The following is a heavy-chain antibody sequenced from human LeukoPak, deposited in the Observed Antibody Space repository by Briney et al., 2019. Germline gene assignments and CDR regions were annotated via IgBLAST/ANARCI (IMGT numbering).Heavy chain of an antibody. V-gene: IGHV3-23*01. CDR2: ISGSGGST. D-gene: IGHD1-26*01. Sequence: PSETLSLTCAVYGGSFSGYYWSWIRQPPGKGLEWVSAISGSGGSTYYADSVKGRFTISRDNSKNTLYLQMNSLRAEDTAVYYCAKKIVGATTIPLSAFDIWGQGTMVTVSS. CDR1: GGSFSGYY. CDR3: AKKIVGATTIPLSAFDI. J-gene: IGHJ3*02.